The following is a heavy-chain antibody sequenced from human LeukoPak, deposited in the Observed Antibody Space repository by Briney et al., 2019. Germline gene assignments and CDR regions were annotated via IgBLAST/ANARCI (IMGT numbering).Heavy chain of an antibody. CDR1: GGSISSYY. V-gene: IGHV4-59*08. J-gene: IGHJ4*02. CDR3: ASGYSGYDSRSGLDY. Sequence: SETLSLTCTVSGGSISSYYWSWIRQPPGKGLEWIGYIYYSGSTNYNPSLKSRVTMSVDTSKNQFSLKLSSVTAADTAVYYCASGYSGYDSRSGLDYWGQGTLVTVSS. D-gene: IGHD5-12*01. CDR2: IYYSGST.